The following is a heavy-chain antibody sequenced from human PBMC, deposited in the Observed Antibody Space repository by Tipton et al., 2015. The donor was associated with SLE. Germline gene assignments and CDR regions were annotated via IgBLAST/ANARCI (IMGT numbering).Heavy chain of an antibody. J-gene: IGHJ3*02. V-gene: IGHV4-39*01. D-gene: IGHD3-10*01. CDR2: IYYSGST. CDR3: ARNSPYYYDSGSYPFDI. CDR1: GVSISSRTYY. Sequence: SLTCTVSGVSISSRTYYWGWIRQPPGKGLEWIGSIYYSGSTYYNPSLKSRVTISVDTSKNQFSLKLSSVTAADTAVYYCARNSPYYYDSGSYPFDIWGQGTMVTVSS.